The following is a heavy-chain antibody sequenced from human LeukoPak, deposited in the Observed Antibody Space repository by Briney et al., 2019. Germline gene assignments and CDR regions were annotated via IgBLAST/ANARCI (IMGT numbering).Heavy chain of an antibody. V-gene: IGHV3-30*18. CDR3: AKSDIVVVPAASLFDY. J-gene: IGHJ4*02. Sequence: PGGSLRLSCAASGFTFSSYGMHWVRQAPGKGLEWVAVISYDGSNKYYADSVKGRFTISRDNSKNTLYLQMNSLRAEDTAVYYCAKSDIVVVPAASLFDYWGQGTLVTVSS. CDR1: GFTFSSYG. CDR2: ISYDGSNK. D-gene: IGHD2-2*01.